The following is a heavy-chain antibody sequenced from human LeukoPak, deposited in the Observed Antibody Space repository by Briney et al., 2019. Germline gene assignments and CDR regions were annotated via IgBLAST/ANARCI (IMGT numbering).Heavy chain of an antibody. CDR2: IYTSGST. D-gene: IGHD3-3*01. CDR1: GGSISSGSYY. J-gene: IGHJ4*02. CDR3: ASESGFWSGYYFDY. V-gene: IGHV4-61*02. Sequence: SETLSLTCTVSGGSISSGSYYWSWIRQPAGKGLEWIGRIYTSGSTNYNPSLKSRVTISVDTSKNQFSLKLSSVTAADTAVYYCASESGFWSGYYFDYWGQGTLVTVSS.